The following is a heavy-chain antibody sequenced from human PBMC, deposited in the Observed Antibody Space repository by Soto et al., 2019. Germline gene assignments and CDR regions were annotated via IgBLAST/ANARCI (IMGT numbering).Heavy chain of an antibody. CDR1: GYTFTSCG. D-gene: IGHD3-10*01. Sequence: QVQLMQSGADVKKPGASVKVSCRASGYTFTSCGIAWVRQAPGQGLEWMGWIRPYKGNTHYAQKFQGRVTMTTDTSTSTAYMELRSLRSDDTAVYYCARDLDGSGSYYTDYWGEGTLVTVSS. J-gene: IGHJ4*02. CDR3: ARDLDGSGSYYTDY. CDR2: IRPYKGNT. V-gene: IGHV1-18*01.